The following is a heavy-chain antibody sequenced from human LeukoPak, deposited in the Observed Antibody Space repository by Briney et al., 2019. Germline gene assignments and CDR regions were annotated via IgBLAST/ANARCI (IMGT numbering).Heavy chain of an antibody. V-gene: IGHV3-7*01. D-gene: IGHD6-19*01. CDR1: GFTISRYW. CDR2: INQDGSEK. CDR3: VRDDSSGWYYFDY. J-gene: IGHJ4*02. Sequence: GGSLRLSCAAAGFTISRYWMSWVRQAPGKGLEWVANINQDGSEKNYVDSVKGRFTISRDNAKNSLFLQMNSLGAEDTAMYYCVRDDSSGWYYFDYWGQGTLVTVSS.